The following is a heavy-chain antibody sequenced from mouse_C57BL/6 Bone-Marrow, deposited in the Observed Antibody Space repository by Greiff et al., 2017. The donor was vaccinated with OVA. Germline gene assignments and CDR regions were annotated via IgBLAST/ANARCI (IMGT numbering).Heavy chain of an antibody. CDR2: INPNNGGT. J-gene: IGHJ3*01. CDR1: GYTFTDYN. CDR3: ARDSSGYAFAY. Sequence: EVQLQQSGPELVKPGASVKMSCKASGYTFTDYNMHWVKQSHGKSLEWIGYINPNNGGTSYNQKFKDKATLTVAKSSSTAYMQLSSLTSEDSAVYYCARDSSGYAFAYWGQGTLVTVSA. D-gene: IGHD3-2*02. V-gene: IGHV1-22*01.